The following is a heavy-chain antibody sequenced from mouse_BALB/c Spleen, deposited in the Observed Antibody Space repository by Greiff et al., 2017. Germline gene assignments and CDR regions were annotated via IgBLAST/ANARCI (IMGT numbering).Heavy chain of an antibody. CDR2: IWGDGST. J-gene: IGHJ4*01. CDR3: ARGPYGGKPYYYAMDY. CDR1: GFSLTGYG. D-gene: IGHD1-1*01. Sequence: VMLVESGPGLVAPSQSLSITCTVSGFSLTGYGVNWVRQPPGKGLEWLGMIWGDGSTDYNSALKSRLSISKDNSKSQVFLKMNSLQTDDTARYYCARGPYGGKPYYYAMDYWGQGTSVTVSS. V-gene: IGHV2-6-7*01.